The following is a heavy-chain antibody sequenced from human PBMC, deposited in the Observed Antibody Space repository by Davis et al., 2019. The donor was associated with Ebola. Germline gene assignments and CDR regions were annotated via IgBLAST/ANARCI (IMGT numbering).Heavy chain of an antibody. CDR3: ARRGGYAYSLVDY. CDR1: GYTFTSSW. Sequence: GESLKISCKGSGYTFTSSWIGWVRQMPGKGLEWMGIIYPGDSDTRYSPSFQGQVTISADKSISTAYLQWTSLKASDTAMYYCARRGGYAYSLVDYWGQGTLVTASS. D-gene: IGHD5-12*01. J-gene: IGHJ4*02. CDR2: IYPGDSDT. V-gene: IGHV5-51*01.